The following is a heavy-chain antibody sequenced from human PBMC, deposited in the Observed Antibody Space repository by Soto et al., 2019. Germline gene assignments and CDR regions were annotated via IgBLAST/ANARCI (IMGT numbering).Heavy chain of an antibody. CDR1: GFTFSDNP. CDR2: IRSDGTTI. Sequence: EAHLVESGGGLVQPGGSLRLSCAASGFTFSDNPMNWVRLAPGKGLEWVSHIRSDGTTIYYADSVKGRFTISRDNAKNSLYLHMTSLRDEDTAIYYCGRDHDFALDTWGQGTLVTVSS. D-gene: IGHD2-21*02. V-gene: IGHV3-48*02. CDR3: GRDHDFALDT. J-gene: IGHJ5*02.